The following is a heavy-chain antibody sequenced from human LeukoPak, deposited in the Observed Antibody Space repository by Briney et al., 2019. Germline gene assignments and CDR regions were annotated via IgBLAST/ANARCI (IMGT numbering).Heavy chain of an antibody. D-gene: IGHD3-16*01. CDR2: IIPIFGTA. CDR1: GGTFSSYA. J-gene: IGHJ3*02. CDR3: ARERGTRDAFDI. Sequence: ASVKVSCKASGGTFSSYAISWVRQAPGQGLEWMGGIIPIFGTANYAQKFQGRVTITTDESTSTAYMELSSLRSVDTAVYYCARERGTRDAFDIWGQGTMVTVSS. V-gene: IGHV1-69*05.